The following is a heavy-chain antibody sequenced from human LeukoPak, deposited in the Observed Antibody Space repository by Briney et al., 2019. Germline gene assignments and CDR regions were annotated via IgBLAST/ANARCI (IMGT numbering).Heavy chain of an antibody. CDR1: GGTFSSYA. J-gene: IGHJ6*03. Sequence: SVKVSCKASGGTFSSYAISWVRQAPGQGLEWMGGIIPIFGTANYAQKFQGRVTITADESTSTAYMELSSLRSEDTAVYYCARGGRRLRFLEWLSAYYMDVWGKGTTVTVSS. V-gene: IGHV1-69*13. D-gene: IGHD3-3*01. CDR2: IIPIFGTA. CDR3: ARGGRRLRFLEWLSAYYMDV.